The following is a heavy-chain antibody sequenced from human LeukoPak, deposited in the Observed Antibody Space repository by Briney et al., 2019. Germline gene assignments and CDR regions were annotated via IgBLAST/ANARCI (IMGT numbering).Heavy chain of an antibody. D-gene: IGHD3-3*01. CDR3: ARFASEWLANYYYYMDV. CDR2: IIPMFGTA. Sequence: SVKVSCKASGGAFSSYAIRWVRQAPGQGLEWMGGIIPMFGTADYAQKLQGRVTITADKSTSTAYMELRSLRSDDTAVYYCARFASEWLANYYYYMDVWGKGTTVTVSS. CDR1: GGAFSSYA. V-gene: IGHV1-69*06. J-gene: IGHJ6*03.